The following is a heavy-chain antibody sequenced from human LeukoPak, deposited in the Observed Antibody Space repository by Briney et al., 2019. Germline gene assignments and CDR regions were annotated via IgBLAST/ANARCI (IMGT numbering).Heavy chain of an antibody. D-gene: IGHD2-15*01. CDR2: ITSSSSII. Sequence: GGSLRLSCGASGFTFSIYSMNWVRQAPGKGLEWVSYITSSSSIIYYADSVKGRFTVSRDNAKNSLYLKMNSLRAEDTALYYCARGYCSDGSCPPPFYYYAMDVWGQGTTVTVSS. CDR1: GFTFSIYS. J-gene: IGHJ6*02. V-gene: IGHV3-48*01. CDR3: ARGYCSDGSCPPPFYYYAMDV.